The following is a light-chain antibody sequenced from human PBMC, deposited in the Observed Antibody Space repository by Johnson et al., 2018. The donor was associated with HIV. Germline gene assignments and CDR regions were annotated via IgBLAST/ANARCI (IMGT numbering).Light chain of an antibody. Sequence: QSVLTQPPSVSAAPGQKVTISCSGSSSNIGNNYVSWYQQFPERAPKLLIYDNTKRPSGIPDRFSGSKSDASATLAITGLQTGHEADYYCGTWDNSLTAYVFGTGTKVTV. CDR1: SSNIGNNY. V-gene: IGLV1-51*01. J-gene: IGLJ1*01. CDR3: GTWDNSLTAYV. CDR2: DNT.